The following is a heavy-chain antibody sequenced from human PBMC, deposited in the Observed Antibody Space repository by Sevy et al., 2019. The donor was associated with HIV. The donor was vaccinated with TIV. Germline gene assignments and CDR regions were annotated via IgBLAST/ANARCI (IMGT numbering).Heavy chain of an antibody. CDR2: IYYSGST. CDR3: SRARGLSLYYYYGMDV. V-gene: IGHV4-31*03. Sequence: SETLSLTCTVSGGSISSGGYYWSWIRQHPGKGLEWIGYIYYSGSTYYNPSLKSRVTISVDTSKNQFSLKLRSVTAVDTAVYYWSRARGLSLYYYYGMDVWGQGTTVTVSS. CDR1: GGSISSGGYY. J-gene: IGHJ6*02.